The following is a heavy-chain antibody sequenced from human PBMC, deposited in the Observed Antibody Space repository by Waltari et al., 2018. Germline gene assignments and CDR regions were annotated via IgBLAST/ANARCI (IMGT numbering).Heavy chain of an antibody. D-gene: IGHD3-10*01. CDR2: IDYSGNT. CDR1: GGSISSYY. CDR3: ARGRGCGELWDFDP. V-gene: IGHV4-59*01. J-gene: IGHJ5*02. Sequence: QVQLQESGPGLVKPSETLSLTCTVSGGSISSYYWSWIRQPPGKGLEWIGYIDYSGNTNYNPSLKSRVTISVDTSKNQFSLKLSSGAAADTAVYYCARGRGCGELWDFDPWGQGTLVTVSS.